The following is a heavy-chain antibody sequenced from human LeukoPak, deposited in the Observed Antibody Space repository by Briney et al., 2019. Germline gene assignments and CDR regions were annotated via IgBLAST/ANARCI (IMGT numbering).Heavy chain of an antibody. CDR1: GYTFTGYY. CDR3: ARKYGDYEEDYFDY. D-gene: IGHD4-17*01. Sequence: GASVKVSCKASGYTFTGYYMHWVRQAPEQGLEWMGWINPNSGGTNYAQKFQGRVTMTRDTSISTAYMELSRLRSDDTAVYYCARKYGDYEEDYFDYWGQGTLVTVSS. CDR2: INPNSGGT. V-gene: IGHV1-2*02. J-gene: IGHJ4*02.